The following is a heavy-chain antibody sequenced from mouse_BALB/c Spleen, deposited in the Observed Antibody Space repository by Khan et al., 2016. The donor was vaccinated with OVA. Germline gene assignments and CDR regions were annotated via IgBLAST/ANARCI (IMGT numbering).Heavy chain of an antibody. CDR1: GYTFTNYG. CDR2: IDTYTGEP. V-gene: IGHV9-1*02. CDR3: AGEGVDDYLDY. Sequence: QIQLVQSGPELKKPGETVKISCKASGYTFTNYGMTWVKQGPGKALKWLGWIDTYTGEPTYADDFRGRFAFSLESSARLAYLQINNLMNEDMATYFCAGEGVDDYLDYGGQGTARTVSS. D-gene: IGHD1-1*01. J-gene: IGHJ2*01.